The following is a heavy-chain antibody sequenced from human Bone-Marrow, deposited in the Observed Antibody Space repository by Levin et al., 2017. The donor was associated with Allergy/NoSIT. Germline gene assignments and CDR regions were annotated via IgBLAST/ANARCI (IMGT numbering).Heavy chain of an antibody. J-gene: IGHJ5*02. CDR2: INSDGSST. CDR1: GFTFSSYW. Sequence: GGSLRLSCAASGFTFSSYWMHWVHQAPGKGLVWVSRINSDGSSTSYADSVKGRFTISRDNAKNTLYLQMNSLRAEDTAVYYCARGECISTSCYARGWFDPWGQGTLVTVSS. V-gene: IGHV3-74*01. CDR3: ARGECISTSCYARGWFDP. D-gene: IGHD2-2*01.